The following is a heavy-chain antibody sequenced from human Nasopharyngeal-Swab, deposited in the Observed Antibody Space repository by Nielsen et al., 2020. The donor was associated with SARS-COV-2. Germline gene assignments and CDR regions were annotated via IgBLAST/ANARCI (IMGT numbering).Heavy chain of an antibody. CDR2: IYYSGST. Sequence: WIRQPPGKGLEWIGSIYYSGSTYYNASLKSRVTISVDTSKNQFSLKLSSVTAADTAVYYCARLSGLFDYWSQGTLVTAPQ. D-gene: IGHD6-19*01. J-gene: IGHJ4*02. V-gene: IGHV4-39*01. CDR3: ARLSGLFDY.